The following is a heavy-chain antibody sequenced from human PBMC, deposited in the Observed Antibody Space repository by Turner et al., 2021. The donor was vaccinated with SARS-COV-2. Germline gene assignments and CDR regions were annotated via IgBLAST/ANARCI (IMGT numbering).Heavy chain of an antibody. CDR2: ISLDGTNK. CDR3: ARANYDSSGYYCYFDY. J-gene: IGHJ4*02. Sequence: QVQLVESGGGVVQPGRSLRLSCAASGFSFSSFGMHWVRQAPGKGLEWVAAISLDGTNKFYADSVKGRFTISRENAKNSLYLQMNTLRAGDTAVYYCARANYDSSGYYCYFDYWGQGTLVTVSS. V-gene: IGHV3-30*03. CDR1: GFSFSSFG. D-gene: IGHD3-22*01.